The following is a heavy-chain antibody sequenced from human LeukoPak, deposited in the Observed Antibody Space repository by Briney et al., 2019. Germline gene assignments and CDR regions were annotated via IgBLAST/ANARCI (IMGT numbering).Heavy chain of an antibody. CDR1: GFTFGTYW. CDR3: ARDGSPLGGYYYYYMDV. CDR2: IRSSSSYI. V-gene: IGHV3-21*01. Sequence: GGSLRLSCGASGFTFGTYWMHWVRQAPGKGLEWVSSIRSSSSYIYYADSVKGRFTISRDNAKNSLYLQMNSLRAEDTAVYFCARDGSPLGGYYYYYMDVWGKGTTVTISS. J-gene: IGHJ6*03. D-gene: IGHD3-10*01.